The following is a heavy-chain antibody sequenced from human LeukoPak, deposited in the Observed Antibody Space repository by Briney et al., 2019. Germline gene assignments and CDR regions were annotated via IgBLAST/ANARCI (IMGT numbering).Heavy chain of an antibody. J-gene: IGHJ5*02. Sequence: NPSETLSLTCTVSGGSISSYYWSWIRQPAGKGLEWIGRIYTSGSTNYNPSLKSRVTMPVDTSKNQFSLKLSSVTAADTAVYYCAKGPGIAAAGAVFAFDPWGQGTLVTVSS. V-gene: IGHV4-4*07. D-gene: IGHD6-13*01. CDR2: IYTSGST. CDR3: AKGPGIAAAGAVFAFDP. CDR1: GGSISSYY.